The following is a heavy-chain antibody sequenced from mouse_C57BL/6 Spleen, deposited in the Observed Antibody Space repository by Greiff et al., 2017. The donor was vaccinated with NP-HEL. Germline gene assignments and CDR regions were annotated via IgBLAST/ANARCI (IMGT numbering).Heavy chain of an antibody. D-gene: IGHD2-1*01. J-gene: IGHJ3*01. V-gene: IGHV1-82*01. CDR2: IYPGDGDT. Sequence: QVQLQQSGPELVKPGASVKISCKASGYAFSSSWVNWVKQRPGKGLEWIGRIYPGDGDTNYNGKFKGKATLTADKSSSTAYMQLSSLTSEDSAVYFCAGGNWSWFAYWGQGTLVTVSA. CDR3: AGGNWSWFAY. CDR1: GYAFSSSW.